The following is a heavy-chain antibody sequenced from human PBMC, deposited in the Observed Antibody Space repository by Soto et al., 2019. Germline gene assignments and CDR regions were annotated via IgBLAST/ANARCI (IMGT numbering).Heavy chain of an antibody. CDR1: GFTFSSYG. J-gene: IGHJ3*02. CDR2: IWYDGSNK. V-gene: IGHV3-33*01. CDR3: AREGLPLNRPDAFDI. Sequence: GGSLRLSCAASGFTFSSYGMHWVRQAPGKGLEWVAVIWYDGSNKYYADSVKGRFTISRDNSKNTLYLQMNSLRAEDTAVYYCAREGLPLNRPDAFDIWGQGTMVPVS.